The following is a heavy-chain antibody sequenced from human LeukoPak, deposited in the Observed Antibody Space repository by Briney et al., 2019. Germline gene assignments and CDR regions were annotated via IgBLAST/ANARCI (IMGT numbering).Heavy chain of an antibody. CDR2: IRYDGSNK. CDR3: AKDLIVVVPAAIRIFEEYYYYYMDV. CDR1: GFTFSSYG. D-gene: IGHD2-2*01. V-gene: IGHV3-30*02. J-gene: IGHJ6*03. Sequence: GGSLRLSCAASGFTFSSYGMHWVRQAPGKGLEWVAFIRYDGSNKYYADSVKGRFTISRDNSKNTLYLRMNSLRAEDTAVYYCAKDLIVVVPAAIRIFEEYYYYYMDVWGKGTTVTVSS.